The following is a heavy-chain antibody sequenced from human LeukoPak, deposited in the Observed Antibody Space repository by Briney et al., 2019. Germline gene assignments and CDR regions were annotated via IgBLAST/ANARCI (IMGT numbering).Heavy chain of an antibody. CDR2: ISYDGSNK. D-gene: IGHD6-13*01. J-gene: IGHJ4*02. V-gene: IGHV3-30-3*01. CDR3: ARERQQLADY. Sequence: GGSLRLSCAASGFTFSTYAMHWVRQAPGKGLEWVAVISYDGSNKYHAESMEGRFIISRDNSKNTLYLQMNSLRVEDTAVYYCARERQQLADYWGQGTLVTVSS. CDR1: GFTFSTYA.